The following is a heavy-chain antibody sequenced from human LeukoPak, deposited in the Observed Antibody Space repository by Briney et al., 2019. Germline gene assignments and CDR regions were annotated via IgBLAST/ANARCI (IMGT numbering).Heavy chain of an antibody. CDR3: ARDNSGGYRPAGAFDM. CDR2: TYYRSKWYN. CDR1: GDSVSRNSAA. J-gene: IGHJ3*02. Sequence: QTLSLTCAISGDSVSRNSAAWNWIRQSPSRGLEWLGRTYYRSKWYNDYGLYVKSRITINPDTSKNQFSLQLNSVTPEDTAVYYCARDNSGGYRPAGAFDMWGQGTMVTVSS. V-gene: IGHV6-1*01. D-gene: IGHD6-25*01.